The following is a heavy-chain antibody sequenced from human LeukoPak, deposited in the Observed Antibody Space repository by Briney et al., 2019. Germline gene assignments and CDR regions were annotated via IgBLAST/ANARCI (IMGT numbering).Heavy chain of an antibody. CDR1: GFIFRNYA. CDR3: AKWGDYDILTGYYVSDF. Sequence: QPGASLRLSRAASGFIFRNYAMSWVRQAPGKGLEWVSAITGSGDTTYYADSVNGRFTISRDNSKNTLYAEMNTLRAEDTAVYYCAKWGDYDILTGYYVSDFWGQGTLVTVSS. D-gene: IGHD3-9*01. J-gene: IGHJ4*02. CDR2: ITGSGDTT. V-gene: IGHV3-23*01.